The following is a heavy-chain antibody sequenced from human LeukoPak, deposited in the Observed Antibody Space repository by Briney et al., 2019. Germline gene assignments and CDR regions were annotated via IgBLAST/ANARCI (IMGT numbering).Heavy chain of an antibody. D-gene: IGHD3-3*01. J-gene: IGHJ4*02. CDR1: GGSFSGHY. V-gene: IGHV4-59*08. CDR3: ATPVTIFGVVNNYFDY. CDR2: IYYSGST. Sequence: KPSATLSLTCAVSGGSFSGHYCSWIRQPPGKGLEWIGYIYYSGSTNYNPSLKSRVTISVDTSKNQISLKLSSVTAADTAVYYCATPVTIFGVVNNYFDYWGQGTLVTVSS.